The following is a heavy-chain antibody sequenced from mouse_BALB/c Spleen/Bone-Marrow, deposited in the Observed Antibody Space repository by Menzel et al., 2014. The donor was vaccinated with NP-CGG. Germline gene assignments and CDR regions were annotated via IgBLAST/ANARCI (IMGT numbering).Heavy chain of an antibody. CDR2: IDPENGNT. J-gene: IGHJ2*01. Sequence: EVQLVQSGAELVRPGALVKLSCTASGFNIKDYYMHWVIQRPEQGLEWIGWIDPENGNTIYDPKFQGKASITADTSSNTACLQLRSLTSKATDNYDSARLNASIFDYWGQGTTLTVTS. CDR3: ARLNASIFDY. V-gene: IGHV14-1*02. D-gene: IGHD2-10*02. CDR1: GFNIKDYY.